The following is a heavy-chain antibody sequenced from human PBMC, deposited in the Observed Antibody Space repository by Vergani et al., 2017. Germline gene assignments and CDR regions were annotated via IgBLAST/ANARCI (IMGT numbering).Heavy chain of an antibody. CDR2: INPNRGGT. D-gene: IGHD4-23*01. J-gene: IGHJ4*02. Sequence: QVQLVQSGAEVKKPGASVKVSCKASGYTFTGYYMHWVRQAPGQGLEWMGWINPNRGGTNYAQKFQGRVTMTRDTSISTVYMELSRLRADDTAVYYCARTLARATVVRSGEYYVDYWGQGSLVTVYS. V-gene: IGHV1-2*02. CDR3: ARTLARATVVRSGEYYVDY. CDR1: GYTFTGYY.